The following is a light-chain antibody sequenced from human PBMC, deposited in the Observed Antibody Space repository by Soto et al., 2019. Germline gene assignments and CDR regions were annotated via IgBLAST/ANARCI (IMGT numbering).Light chain of an antibody. J-gene: IGKJ5*01. CDR2: DAS. V-gene: IGKV3-11*01. Sequence: EIVFTHSPATLSFSPVERATLSCRASQSVSSYLAWYQQKPGQAPRLLIYDASNRATGIPARFSGSGSGTDFTLTISSLETEDFAVYYCQQSSNWPTFGQGTRLEI. CDR1: QSVSSY. CDR3: QQSSNWPT.